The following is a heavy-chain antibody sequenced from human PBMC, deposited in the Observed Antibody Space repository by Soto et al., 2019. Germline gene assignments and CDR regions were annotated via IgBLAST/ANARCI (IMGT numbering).Heavy chain of an antibody. CDR3: ARTDSNNQVEGIVGWENYGMDV. CDR2: ISYDGSNK. J-gene: IGHJ6*02. CDR1: GFTFSSYA. V-gene: IGHV3-30-3*01. Sequence: GGSLRLSCAASGFTFSSYAMHWVRQAPGKGLEWVAVISYDGSNKYYADSVKGRFTISRDNSKNTLYLQMNSLRAEDTAVYYCARTDSNNQVEGIVGWENYGMDVWGQGTTVTVSS. D-gene: IGHD1-26*01.